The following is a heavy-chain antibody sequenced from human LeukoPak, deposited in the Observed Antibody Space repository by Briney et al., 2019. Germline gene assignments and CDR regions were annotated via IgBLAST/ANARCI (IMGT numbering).Heavy chain of an antibody. CDR1: GFTFSSYA. J-gene: IGHJ6*02. CDR3: ARGARVRGVKMSMDV. Sequence: PGGSLRLSCAVSGFTFSSYAMHWVRQAPGKGLEWAAILWYDGSNKYYADSVKGRFTISRDNSKNTLYLQMNSLGAEDTAIYYCARGARVRGVKMSMDVWGQGTTVTVSS. V-gene: IGHV3-33*01. D-gene: IGHD3-10*01. CDR2: LWYDGSNK.